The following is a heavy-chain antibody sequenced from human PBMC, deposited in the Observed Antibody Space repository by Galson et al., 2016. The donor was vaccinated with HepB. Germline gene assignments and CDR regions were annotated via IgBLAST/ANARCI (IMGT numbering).Heavy chain of an antibody. CDR3: ARDNYGYGNYLDS. CDR1: GFTFSSHT. Sequence: CAASGFTFSSHTMHWVRQAPGKGLEWVAVISSEGSRTDYADSVKGRFTISRDISKNTVFLQMNSLRVIDTAVYYCARDNYGYGNYLDSWGQGTLVTVSS. J-gene: IGHJ4*02. V-gene: IGHV3-30-3*01. D-gene: IGHD3-16*01. CDR2: ISSEGSRT.